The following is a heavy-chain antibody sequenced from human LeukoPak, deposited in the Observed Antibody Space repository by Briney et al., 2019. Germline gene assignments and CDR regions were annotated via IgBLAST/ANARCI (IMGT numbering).Heavy chain of an antibody. D-gene: IGHD3-16*01. J-gene: IGHJ4*02. CDR1: GFSFTKYA. V-gene: IGHV3-23*01. CDR2: MSSSGGST. Sequence: GGSLTPASPASGFSFTKYAMSWVRQAPGKGLEWVSGMSSSGGSTDYADSVKGRFTISRDNSKNTFYLQMDSLRVEDTAVFCAKVSFDGGVFPYFDSWGQSTGHTVSS. CDR3: AKVSFDGGVFPYFDS.